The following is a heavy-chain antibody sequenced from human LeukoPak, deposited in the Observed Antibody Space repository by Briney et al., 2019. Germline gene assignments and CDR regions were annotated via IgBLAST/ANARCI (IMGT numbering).Heavy chain of an antibody. CDR2: ISYDGSNK. V-gene: IGHV3-30*01. CDR3: ARAVTYRFSHFDY. J-gene: IGHJ4*02. D-gene: IGHD3-16*02. CDR1: GFTFSSYA. Sequence: PGGSLRLSCAASGFTFSSYAMHWVRQAPGKGLEWVAVISYDGSNKYYADSVKGRFTISRDNSKNTLYLQMNSLRAEDTAVYYCARAVTYRFSHFDYWGQGTLVTVSS.